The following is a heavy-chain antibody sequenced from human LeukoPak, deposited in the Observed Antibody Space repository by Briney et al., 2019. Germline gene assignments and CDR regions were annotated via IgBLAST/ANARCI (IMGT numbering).Heavy chain of an antibody. CDR3: ARGPNSNWSGLDF. D-gene: IGHD6-6*01. V-gene: IGHV3-74*01. CDR1: GFSFSGHW. Sequence: GRSLRLSCVASGFSFSGHWMHWTRQLPGKGLVWVSRISPTGSTTSYADSVKGRFTVSRDNAKNTLYLQVNSLRAEDTAVYYCARGPNSNWSGLDFWGQGTLLTVSS. CDR2: ISPTGSTT. J-gene: IGHJ4*02.